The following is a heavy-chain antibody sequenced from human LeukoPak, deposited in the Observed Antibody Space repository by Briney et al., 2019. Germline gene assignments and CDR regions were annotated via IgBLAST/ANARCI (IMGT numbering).Heavy chain of an antibody. CDR2: IDKDGSEK. V-gene: IGHV3-7*01. CDR1: GFTFRDYW. CDR3: ATYTQHFGAPGGTDY. D-gene: IGHD2-15*01. J-gene: IGHJ4*02. Sequence: GGSPRLSCAVSGFTFRDYWMRWVRQAPGKGLEWVASIDKDGSEKRYVDSVKGRFTISRDNAKNSVYLQMTSLGAEDTAVYYCATYTQHFGAPGGTDYWGLGTLVTVSS.